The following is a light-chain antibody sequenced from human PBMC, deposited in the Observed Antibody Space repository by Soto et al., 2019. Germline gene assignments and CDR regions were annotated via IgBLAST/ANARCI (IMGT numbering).Light chain of an antibody. CDR1: SSDVGSYNL. V-gene: IGLV2-23*02. Sequence: QSALTHPASVSGSPGQSITISCTGTSSDVGSYNLVSWYQQHQGKAPKLMVSEVTKRPSGVSDRLSGSKSGNTASLTISGLQAEDESDYYCCSYAGSNTWVFGGGTKVTVL. J-gene: IGLJ3*02. CDR3: CSYAGSNTWV. CDR2: EVT.